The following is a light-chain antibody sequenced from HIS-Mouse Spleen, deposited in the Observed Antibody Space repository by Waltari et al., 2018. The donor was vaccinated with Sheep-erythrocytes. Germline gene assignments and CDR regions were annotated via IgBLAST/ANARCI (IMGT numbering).Light chain of an antibody. J-gene: IGKJ4*01. CDR1: QGISSA. CDR2: DAS. V-gene: IGKV1-13*02. CDR3: QQYYSTLT. Sequence: GDRVTITCRASQGISSALAWYQQKPGKAPKLLIYDASSLESGVPSRFSGSGSGTDSTLTISSLQAEDVAVYYCQQYYSTLTFGGGTKVEIK.